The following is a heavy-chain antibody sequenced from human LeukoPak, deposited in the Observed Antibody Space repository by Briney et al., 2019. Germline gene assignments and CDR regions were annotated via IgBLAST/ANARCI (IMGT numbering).Heavy chain of an antibody. J-gene: IGHJ4*02. CDR2: IYSGGST. V-gene: IGHV3-53*01. CDR3: ARSSRAAAWKYYFDY. D-gene: IGHD6-13*01. Sequence: GGSLRLSCAASGFTFSSYWMSWVRQAPGKGLEWVSVIYSGGSTYYADSVKGRFTISRDNSKNTLYLQMNSLRAEDTAVYYCARSSRAAAWKYYFDYWGQGTLVTVSS. CDR1: GFTFSSYW.